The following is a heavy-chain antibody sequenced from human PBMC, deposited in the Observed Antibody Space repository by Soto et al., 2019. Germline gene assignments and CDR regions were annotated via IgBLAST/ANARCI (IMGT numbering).Heavy chain of an antibody. CDR2: IYTSGST. J-gene: IGHJ5*02. CDR3: ARESYDFWSGRPNNWFAL. V-gene: IGHV4-4*07. Sequence: WATLSLTCTVSVCSIISYYWSWIRPPAGKGLEWIGRIYTSGSTNYNPSLKSRVTMSVGTSKNQFSLKLSSVTAADRAVYYCARESYDFWSGRPNNWFALWGQGPRVTFS. D-gene: IGHD3-3*01. CDR1: VCSIISYY.